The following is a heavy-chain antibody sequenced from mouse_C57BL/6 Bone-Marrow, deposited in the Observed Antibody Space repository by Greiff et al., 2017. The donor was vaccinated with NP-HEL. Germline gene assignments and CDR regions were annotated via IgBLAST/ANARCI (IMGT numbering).Heavy chain of an antibody. D-gene: IGHD1-1*01. CDR2: IDPVDGDT. V-gene: IGHV14-1*01. CDR1: GFNIKDYY. J-gene: IGHJ2*01. CDR3: TTGGSSYKGY. Sequence: EVQLQQSGAELVRPGASVKLSCTASGFNIKDYYMHWVKQRPEQSLEWIGRIDPVDGDTEYAPKFQGKATMTADTSSNTAYLLLSSLTSEDTAVYYCTTGGSSYKGYWGQGTTLTVSS.